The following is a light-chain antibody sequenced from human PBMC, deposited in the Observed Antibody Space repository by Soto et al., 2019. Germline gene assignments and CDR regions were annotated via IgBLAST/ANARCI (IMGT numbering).Light chain of an antibody. CDR3: QTWGTGIRV. CDR1: RGHSAFA. V-gene: IGLV4-69*01. J-gene: IGLJ2*01. Sequence: QSVLTQSPSASASLGASVTLTCTLSRGHSAFAITWHQQQPEKGPRYLMFLNSDGSHRKGDGIPDRFSGSSSGAERYLTISGLQSEDEADYYCQTWGTGIRVFGGGTQLTVL. CDR2: LNSDGSH.